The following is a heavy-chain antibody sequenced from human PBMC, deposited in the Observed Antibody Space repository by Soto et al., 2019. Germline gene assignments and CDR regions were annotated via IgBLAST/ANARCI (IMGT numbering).Heavy chain of an antibody. CDR3: TKNRAYARDY. CDR1: GGSVRNNNW. V-gene: IGHV4-4*02. CDR2: IHHSGGT. J-gene: IGHJ4*02. Sequence: QVQLQESGPGLVKPSGTLSLSCAVSGGSVRNNNWWSWVRQSPGNGLEWIGEIHHSGGTSYNPSLESRATLSVDKSKNELSLRLKYVTAADTAVYYGTKNRAYARDYWRLGLLVTVSS. D-gene: IGHD5-12*01.